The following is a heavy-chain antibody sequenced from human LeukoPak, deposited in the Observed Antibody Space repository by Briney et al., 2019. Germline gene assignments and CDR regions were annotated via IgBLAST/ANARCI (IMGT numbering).Heavy chain of an antibody. J-gene: IGHJ3*02. CDR1: GYAFTGYY. V-gene: IGHV1-2*02. CDR3: ARERYIRYFDWLYQESDAFDI. CDR2: INPNSGGT. D-gene: IGHD3-9*01. Sequence: ASVKVSCKASGYAFTGYYMHWVRQAPGQGLEWMGWINPNSGGTNYAQKFQGRVTMTRDTSISTAYMELSRLRSDDTAVYYCARERYIRYFDWLYQESDAFDIWGQGTMVTVSS.